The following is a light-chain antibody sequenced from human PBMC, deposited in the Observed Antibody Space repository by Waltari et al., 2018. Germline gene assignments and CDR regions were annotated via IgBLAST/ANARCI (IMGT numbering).Light chain of an antibody. CDR2: DVD. CDR3: ASYTRSNTYV. J-gene: IGLJ1*01. V-gene: IGLV2-14*01. CDR1: SSDVGGYKS. Sequence: QSALTQPASVSGSPGQSITISCTGTSSDVGGYKSVAWCQQYPGTGPKVMIYDVDNRPSGISYRFSGSKSGNTASLTISGLQPEDEADYYCASYTRSNTYVFGTGTTVTVL.